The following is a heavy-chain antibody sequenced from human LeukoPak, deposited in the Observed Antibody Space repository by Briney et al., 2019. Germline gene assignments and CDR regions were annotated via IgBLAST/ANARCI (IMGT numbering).Heavy chain of an antibody. CDR2: ISSSSSCI. J-gene: IGHJ6*03. CDR3: ARDGDIVVVPAALQPYYYYYMDV. Sequence: PGGSLRLSCAASGFTFSSYSMNWVRQAPGKGLEWVSSISSSSSCIYYADSVKGRFTISRDNAKNSLYLQMNSLRAEDTAVYYCARDGDIVVVPAALQPYYYYYMDVWGKGTTVTVSS. CDR1: GFTFSSYS. D-gene: IGHD2-2*01. V-gene: IGHV3-21*01.